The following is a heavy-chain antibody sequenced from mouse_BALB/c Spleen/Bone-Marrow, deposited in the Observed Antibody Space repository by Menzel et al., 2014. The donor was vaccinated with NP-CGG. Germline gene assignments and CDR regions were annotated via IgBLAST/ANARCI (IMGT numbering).Heavy chain of an antibody. V-gene: IGHV1-5*01. CDR1: GYTFSNYW. CDR2: IHPGNSDT. CDR3: TTLARNNFDY. D-gene: IGHD3-1*01. Sequence: EVKLMESGTVLARPGAAVKMSCKASGYTFSNYWMHWIKQRPGQGLEWIGTIHPGNSDTTYNQKFKGKAKLTAVTSTSTAYMELNSLTNEDSAVYYCTTLARNNFDYWGQGTSLKVSS. J-gene: IGHJ2*02.